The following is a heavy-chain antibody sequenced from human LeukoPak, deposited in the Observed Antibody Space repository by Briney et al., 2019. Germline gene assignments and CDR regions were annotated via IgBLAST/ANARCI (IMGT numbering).Heavy chain of an antibody. Sequence: ASVKVSCKASGYTFTSYYMHWVRQAPGQGLEWMGIINPSGGSTSYAQKFQGRVTMTRDMSTSTAYMELSSLRSEDTAVYYCALGVGAPEDLAVAADFDYWGQGTLVTVFS. CDR3: ALGVGAPEDLAVAADFDY. J-gene: IGHJ4*02. CDR2: INPSGGST. D-gene: IGHD6-19*01. CDR1: GYTFTSYY. V-gene: IGHV1-46*01.